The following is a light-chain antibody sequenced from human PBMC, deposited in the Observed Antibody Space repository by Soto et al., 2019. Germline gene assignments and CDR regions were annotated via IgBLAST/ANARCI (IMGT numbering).Light chain of an antibody. CDR2: DAS. J-gene: IGKJ4*01. CDR1: QTISSW. V-gene: IGKV1-5*01. Sequence: DIEMTQSPSTLSAYVGDRVTITCRASQTISSWLAWYQQKPGKAPNLLIYDASSLESGVPSRFSGSGSGTEFTLTISSLQPDDFATYYCQQYHSYPLTFGGGTKVEIK. CDR3: QQYHSYPLT.